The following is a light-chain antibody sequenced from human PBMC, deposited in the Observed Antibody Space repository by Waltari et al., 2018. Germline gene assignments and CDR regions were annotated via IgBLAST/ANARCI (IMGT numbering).Light chain of an antibody. V-gene: IGLV2-8*01. CDR1: SRDVGTYNH. Sequence: QSALTQPPSASGSPGQSVAISCTGTSRDVGTYNHVPWYQQHPGNAPDLMIVDVSKRPSGVPDRFSGSKSGNTASLTVSGLQATDEADYYCSSYAGSSNWVFGGGTKLTVL. J-gene: IGLJ3*02. CDR2: DVS. CDR3: SSYAGSSNWV.